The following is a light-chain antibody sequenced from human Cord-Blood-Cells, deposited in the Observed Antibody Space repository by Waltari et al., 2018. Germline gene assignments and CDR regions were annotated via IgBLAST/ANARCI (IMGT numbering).Light chain of an antibody. Sequence: DIVMTQPPDSLAVSLGERATINCKSSQSVLYSSNNKNYLAWYQQKTGHPPTLLIYCASTRESGFPDRFSASGSGTDFTLTSSSLQAEDVAVYYCQQYYSTPLPCGGGTKVEIK. J-gene: IGKJ4*01. V-gene: IGKV4-1*01. CDR1: QSVLYSSNNKNY. CDR3: QQYYSTPLP. CDR2: CAS.